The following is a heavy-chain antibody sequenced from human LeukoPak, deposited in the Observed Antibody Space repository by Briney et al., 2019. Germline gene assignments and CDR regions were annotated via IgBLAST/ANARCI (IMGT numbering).Heavy chain of an antibody. D-gene: IGHD2-2*01. CDR2: INPNSGGT. V-gene: IGHV1-2*02. Sequence: ASVKVSCKASGYTFTGYYMHWVRQAPGQGLEWMGWINPNSGGTNYAQKLQGRVTMTRDTSISTAYTELSRLRSDDTAVYYCARDPDIVVVPAAKGGDYWGQGTLVTVSS. CDR1: GYTFTGYY. CDR3: ARDPDIVVVPAAKGGDY. J-gene: IGHJ4*02.